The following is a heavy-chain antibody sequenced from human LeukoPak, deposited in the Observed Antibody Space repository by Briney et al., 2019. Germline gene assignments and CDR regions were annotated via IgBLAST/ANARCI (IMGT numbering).Heavy chain of an antibody. CDR3: ARGLKRGYSGYDPGDY. Sequence: SVKVSCKASGGTFSSYAISWVRQAPGQGLEWMGRIIPILGIANYAQKFQGRVTITADKSTSTAYMELSSLRSEDTAVYYCARGLKRGYSGYDPGDYWGQGTLVTVSS. V-gene: IGHV1-69*04. J-gene: IGHJ4*02. D-gene: IGHD5-12*01. CDR2: IIPILGIA. CDR1: GGTFSSYA.